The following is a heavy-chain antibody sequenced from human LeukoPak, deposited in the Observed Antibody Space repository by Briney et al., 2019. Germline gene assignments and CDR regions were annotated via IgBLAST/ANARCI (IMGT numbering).Heavy chain of an antibody. CDR2: ISYDGSNK. V-gene: IGHV3-30*03. CDR3: ARDPTARYGSGSYHFDY. J-gene: IGHJ4*02. Sequence: GGSLRLSCAASGFTFSTYSMNWVRQAPGKGLEWVAVISYDGSNKYYADSVKGRFTISRDNSKNTLYLQMNSLRAEDTAVYYCARDPTARYGSGSYHFDYWGQGTLVTVSS. D-gene: IGHD3-10*01. CDR1: GFTFSTYS.